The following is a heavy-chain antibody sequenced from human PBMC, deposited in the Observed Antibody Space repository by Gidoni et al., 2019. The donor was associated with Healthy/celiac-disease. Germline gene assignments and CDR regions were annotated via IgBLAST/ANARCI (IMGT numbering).Heavy chain of an antibody. Sequence: QVQLVQSGAEVKKPGSSVKVSCKASGGTFSSYAISRVRQAPGQGLEWMGGIIPIFGTANYAQKFQGRVTITADESTSTAYMELSSLRSEDTAVYYCARDWGRGGYSGYDSKYYYYYGMDVWGLGTTVTVSS. CDR3: ARDWGRGGYSGYDSKYYYYYGMDV. CDR2: IIPIFGTA. V-gene: IGHV1-69*01. CDR1: GGTFSSYA. D-gene: IGHD5-12*01. J-gene: IGHJ6*02.